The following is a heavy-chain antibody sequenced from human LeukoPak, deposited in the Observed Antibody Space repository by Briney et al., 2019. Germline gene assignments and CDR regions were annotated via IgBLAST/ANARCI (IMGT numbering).Heavy chain of an antibody. CDR3: AKDGEWLGYGSGSHPFDY. CDR1: GFTFDDYA. CDR2: ISWDGGST. J-gene: IGHJ4*02. Sequence: GGSLRLSCAASGFTFDDYAMHWVRQAPGKGLEWVSLISWDGGSTYYADSVKGRFTISRDNSKNSLYLQMNSLRAEDTALYYCAKDGEWLGYGSGSHPFDYWGQGTLVTVSS. D-gene: IGHD3-10*01. V-gene: IGHV3-43D*03.